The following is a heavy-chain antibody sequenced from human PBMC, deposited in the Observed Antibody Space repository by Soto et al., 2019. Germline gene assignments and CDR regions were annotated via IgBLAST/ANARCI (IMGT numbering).Heavy chain of an antibody. J-gene: IGHJ6*02. CDR1: GGSLGSDF. D-gene: IGHD6-13*01. CDR2: IHYSGSI. Sequence: SETLSLTCTVSGGSLGSDFWSWIRQAPGKGLEYIGFIHYSGSINYNPSLMGRVTISIDTSRNQFSLRLSSVTPADTAVYYCGRDHELRAARGTYSHFYSGMEVWGQGTTVTVSS. V-gene: IGHV4-59*01. CDR3: GRDHELRAARGTYSHFYSGMEV.